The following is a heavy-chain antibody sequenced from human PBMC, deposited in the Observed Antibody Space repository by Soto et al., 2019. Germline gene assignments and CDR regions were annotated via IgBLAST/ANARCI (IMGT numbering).Heavy chain of an antibody. V-gene: IGHV1-69*04. Sequence: ASVKVSCKASGGTLSSYTISWVRQAPGQGLEWMGRIIPILGIANYAQKFQGRVTITADKSTSTAYMELSSLRSEDTAVYYCARDRLTYYDILTGYYSDVFDIWGQGTMVTVSS. CDR3: ARDRLTYYDILTGYYSDVFDI. D-gene: IGHD3-9*01. CDR1: GGTLSSYT. J-gene: IGHJ3*02. CDR2: IIPILGIA.